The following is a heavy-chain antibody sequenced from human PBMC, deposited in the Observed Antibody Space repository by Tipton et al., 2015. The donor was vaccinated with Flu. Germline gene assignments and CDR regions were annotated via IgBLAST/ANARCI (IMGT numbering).Heavy chain of an antibody. CDR2: IWYDGSNK. Sequence: SGFTFSSYGMHWVRQAPGKGLEWVAVIWYDGSNKYYADSVKGRFTISRDNSKNTLYLQMNSLRAEDTAVYYCAREVKSYGMDVWGQGTTVTVSS. D-gene: IGHD2-21*01. CDR1: GFTFSSYG. CDR3: AREVKSYGMDV. V-gene: IGHV3-33*01. J-gene: IGHJ6*02.